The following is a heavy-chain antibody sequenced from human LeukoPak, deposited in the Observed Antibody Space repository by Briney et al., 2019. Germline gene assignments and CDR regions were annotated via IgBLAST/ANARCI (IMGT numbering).Heavy chain of an antibody. J-gene: IGHJ4*02. CDR1: GYTFTSYD. Sequence: ASVKVSCKASGYTFTSYDINWVRQATGQGLEWMGWMNPNSGNTGYAQKFQGRVTMTRNTSISTAYMELSSLRSEDTAVYYCARTAPDVYCSSTSCPVDYWGQGTLVTVSS. CDR3: ARTAPDVYCSSTSCPVDY. CDR2: MNPNSGNT. V-gene: IGHV1-8*01. D-gene: IGHD2-2*01.